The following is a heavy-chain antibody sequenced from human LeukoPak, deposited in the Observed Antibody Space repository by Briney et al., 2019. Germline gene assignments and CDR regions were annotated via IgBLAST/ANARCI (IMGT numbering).Heavy chain of an antibody. CDR2: IKQDGSGK. CDR3: ARQDYGYSAF. Sequence: PGGSLRLSCATSGFTFSSYWMSWVRQAPGKGLEWVANIKQDGSGKYFVDSVKGRFTISRDNAKSSLFLHMNSLRAEDTAVYYCARQDYGYSAFWGQGTLVTVSS. D-gene: IGHD4-17*01. V-gene: IGHV3-7*01. J-gene: IGHJ4*02. CDR1: GFTFSSYW.